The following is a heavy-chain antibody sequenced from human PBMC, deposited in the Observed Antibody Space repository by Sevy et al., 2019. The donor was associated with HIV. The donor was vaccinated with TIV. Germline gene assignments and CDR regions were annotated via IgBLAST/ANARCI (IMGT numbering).Heavy chain of an antibody. CDR3: ATDRSHYGSGRIFDY. D-gene: IGHD3-10*01. CDR2: FDPQDGEA. CDR1: GDTLTELS. V-gene: IGHV1-24*01. J-gene: IGHJ4*02. Sequence: ASVKVSCKVSGDTLTELSIHWVRQAPGKGLEWMGGFDPQDGEATYTQNFQGRLTMTEDISTDTGHMELSSLTSEDTAVYYCATDRSHYGSGRIFDYWGQGTLVTVSS.